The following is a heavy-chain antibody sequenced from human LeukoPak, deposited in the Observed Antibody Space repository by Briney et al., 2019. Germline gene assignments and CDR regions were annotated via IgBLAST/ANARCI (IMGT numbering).Heavy chain of an antibody. CDR2: INPNSGGT. CDR1: GYTFTDYY. D-gene: IGHD6-19*01. V-gene: IGHV1-2*02. J-gene: IGHJ4*02. Sequence: GASVKVSCKASGYTFTDYYIHWVRQAPGQGLEWMGWINPNSGGTNYAQKFQGRVTMTRDTSISTAYMELSRLRSDDTAVYYCARDHRGYSSGWYGYWGQGTLVTVSS. CDR3: ARDHRGYSSGWYGY.